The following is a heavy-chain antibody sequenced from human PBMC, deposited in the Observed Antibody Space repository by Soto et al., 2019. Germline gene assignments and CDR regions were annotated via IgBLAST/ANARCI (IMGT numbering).Heavy chain of an antibody. CDR1: GFTFSSYA. J-gene: IGHJ4*02. CDR2: ISGSGGST. V-gene: IGHV3-23*01. D-gene: IGHD3-3*01. Sequence: GGSLRLSCAASGFTFSSYAMSWVRQAQGKGLEWVSAISGSGGSTYYADSVKGRFTISRDNSKNTLYLQMNSLRAEDTAVYYCAKDHLDFWSGHLFDYWGQGTLVTVSS. CDR3: AKDHLDFWSGHLFDY.